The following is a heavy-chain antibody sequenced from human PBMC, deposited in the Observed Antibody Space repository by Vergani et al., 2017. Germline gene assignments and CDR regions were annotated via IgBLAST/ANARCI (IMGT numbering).Heavy chain of an antibody. V-gene: IGHV1-69*01. CDR2: IIPIFGTA. Sequence: QVQLVQSGAAVKKPGSSVKVSCKASGGTFSSYAISWVRQAPGQGLEWMGGIIPIFGTANYAQKSQGRVTITADESTSTAYLEVSSLRSEDTAVYYCARTHSPGRAAAGPCIIHDALDIWGQGTMVTVSS. J-gene: IGHJ3*02. D-gene: IGHD6-13*01. CDR3: ARTHSPGRAAAGPCIIHDALDI. CDR1: GGTFSSYA.